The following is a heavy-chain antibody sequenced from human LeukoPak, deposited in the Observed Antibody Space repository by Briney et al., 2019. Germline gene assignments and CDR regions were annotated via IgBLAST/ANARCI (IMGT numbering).Heavy chain of an antibody. Sequence: GGSLRLSCAASGFTFSSYWMSWVRRAPGKGLEWVANIKQDGSEKYYVDSVKGRFTISRDNAKNSLYLQMNSLRAEDAAVYYCASRIAVAGYNWFDPWGQGTLVTVSS. CDR1: GFTFSSYW. CDR3: ASRIAVAGYNWFDP. D-gene: IGHD6-19*01. V-gene: IGHV3-7*01. CDR2: IKQDGSEK. J-gene: IGHJ5*02.